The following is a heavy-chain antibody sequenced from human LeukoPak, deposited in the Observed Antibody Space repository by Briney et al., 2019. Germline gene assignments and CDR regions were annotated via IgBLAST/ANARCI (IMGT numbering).Heavy chain of an antibody. CDR2: ISSSSSYI. CDR3: ARGKRMATSRNAFDI. D-gene: IGHD5-24*01. J-gene: IGHJ3*02. Sequence: GGSLRLSCAASGFTFSSYSMNWVRQAPGKGLEWVSYISSSSSYIYYADSVKGRFTISRDNAKNSLYLQMNSLRAEDTAVYYCARGKRMATSRNAFDIWGQGTMVTVSS. CDR1: GFTFSSYS. V-gene: IGHV3-21*01.